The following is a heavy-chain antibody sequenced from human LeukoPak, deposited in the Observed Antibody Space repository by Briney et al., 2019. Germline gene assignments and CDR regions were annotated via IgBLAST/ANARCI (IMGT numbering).Heavy chain of an antibody. CDR2: ISRSSDTI. CDR3: ARDQQITIFGVVTPYYMDV. CDR1: GFTFSVYS. D-gene: IGHD3-3*01. Sequence: GGSLRLSCAASGFTFSVYSMNWVRQAPGKGLEWITYISRSSDTINYADSVKGRFTISRDNAKNSLYLQMNSLRAEDTAVYYCARDQQITIFGVVTPYYMDVWGKGPRSPSP. V-gene: IGHV3-48*04. J-gene: IGHJ6*03.